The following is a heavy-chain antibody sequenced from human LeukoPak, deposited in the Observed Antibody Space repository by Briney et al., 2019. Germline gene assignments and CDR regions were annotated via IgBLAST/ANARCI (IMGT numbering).Heavy chain of an antibody. CDR2: VYYSGST. J-gene: IGHJ5*02. V-gene: IGHV4-59*01. CDR3: AGNLSVPGPGWFDP. D-gene: IGHD3-16*01. Sequence: EPWGTLSLTCTVSDGSISTYYWTWIRQRPGKGLEWIGHVYYSGSTNYNPSLKSRVTVSVDTSKYQFNLNLNSVTAADTAMYYCAGNLSVPGPGWFDPWGQGTQVTVSS. CDR1: DGSISTYY.